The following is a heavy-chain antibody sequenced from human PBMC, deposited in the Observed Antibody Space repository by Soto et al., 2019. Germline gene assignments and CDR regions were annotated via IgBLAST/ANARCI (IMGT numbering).Heavy chain of an antibody. CDR1: GFTFSSYS. J-gene: IGHJ4*02. CDR3: ARSSQWLVGGLDY. Sequence: EVQLVESGGGLVQPGGSLRLSCAASGFTFSSYSMNWVRQAPGKGLEWVSYISSSSSTIYYADSVKGRFPISRDNAKNSLYLQMNSLRAEDTAVYYCARSSQWLVGGLDYWGQGTLVTVSS. CDR2: ISSSSSTI. V-gene: IGHV3-48*01. D-gene: IGHD6-19*01.